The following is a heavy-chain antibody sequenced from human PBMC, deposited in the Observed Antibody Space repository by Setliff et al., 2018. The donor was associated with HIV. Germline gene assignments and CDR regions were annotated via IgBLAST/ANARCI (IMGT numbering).Heavy chain of an antibody. J-gene: IGHJ6*03. Sequence: LSLTCTVSGGSISSYYWSWIRQPPGKGLEWIGYIYYRGSTNYDPSLKSRVTISVDTSKNQFSLKLSSVTAADTAVYYCARDLYGEYYMDVWGKGTTVTVSS. CDR1: GGSISSYY. CDR2: IYYRGST. D-gene: IGHD4-17*01. V-gene: IGHV4-59*01. CDR3: ARDLYGEYYMDV.